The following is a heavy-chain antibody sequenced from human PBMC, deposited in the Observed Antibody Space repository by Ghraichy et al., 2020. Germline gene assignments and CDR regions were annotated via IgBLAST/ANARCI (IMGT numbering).Heavy chain of an antibody. CDR3: ARLGADIVVGPAAYGDSFMDV. CDR1: GGSLSSSSYY. J-gene: IGHJ6*02. D-gene: IGHD2-2*01. Sequence: SQTLSLTCTVSGGSLSSSSYYWGWIRQPPGKGLEWIGSIYYVGSTYYNPPLKNRVTISVHTSKNHFSLRLSSVTAADTAVYYCARLGADIVVGPAAYGDSFMDVWGQGTTVTVSS. CDR2: IYYVGST. V-gene: IGHV4-39*01.